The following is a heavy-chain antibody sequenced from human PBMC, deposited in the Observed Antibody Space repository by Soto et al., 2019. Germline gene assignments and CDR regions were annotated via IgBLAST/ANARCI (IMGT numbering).Heavy chain of an antibody. Sequence: SVKVSCKASGGTFSSYAISWVRQAPGQGLEWMGGIIPIFGTANYAQKFQGRVTLTADKSTSTAYMELSSLRSEDTAVYYCARLTTTVFYYYYYGMDVWGQGTTVTVSS. D-gene: IGHD4-4*01. CDR2: IIPIFGTA. J-gene: IGHJ6*02. CDR1: GGTFSSYA. CDR3: ARLTTTVFYYYYYGMDV. V-gene: IGHV1-69*06.